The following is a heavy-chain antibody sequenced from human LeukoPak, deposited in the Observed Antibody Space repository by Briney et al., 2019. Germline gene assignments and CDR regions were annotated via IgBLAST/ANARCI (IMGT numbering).Heavy chain of an antibody. CDR3: AKDLLKASYYDFWSGYYTGFDY. CDR1: GFTFSSYG. Sequence: PGRSLRLSCAASGFTFSSYGMHWVRQAPGKGLEWVAVISYDGSNKYYADSVKGRFTISRDNSKNTLYLQMNSLRAEDTAVYYCAKDLLKASYYDFWSGYYTGFDYWGQGTLVTVSS. V-gene: IGHV3-30*18. CDR2: ISYDGSNK. J-gene: IGHJ4*02. D-gene: IGHD3-3*01.